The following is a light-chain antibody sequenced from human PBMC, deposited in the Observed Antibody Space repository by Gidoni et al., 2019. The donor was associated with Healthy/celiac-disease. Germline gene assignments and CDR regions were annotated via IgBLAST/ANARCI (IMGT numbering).Light chain of an antibody. CDR3: QYRRA. Sequence: DIQMTQSPSTLSASVGDRVTLTCRASQSINKWLAWYQQRPGKAPRILICQASSLESGVPSRFSGSGSGTEFTITISSLQPDDFATYYCQYRRAFGQGTKVEIK. CDR2: QAS. CDR1: QSINKW. V-gene: IGKV1-5*03. J-gene: IGKJ1*01.